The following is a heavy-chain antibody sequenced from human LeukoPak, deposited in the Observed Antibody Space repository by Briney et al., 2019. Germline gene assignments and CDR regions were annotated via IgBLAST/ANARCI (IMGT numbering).Heavy chain of an antibody. J-gene: IGHJ4*02. CDR1: GGSISSSSYY. Sequence: SETLSLTCTVSGGSISSSSYYWGWIRQPPGKGLEWIGSIYYSGSTYNNLSLKSRVTISVDTSENQFSLKLSSVTAADTAVYYCARREYYDFWSGYGGNLPWGQGTLVTVSS. V-gene: IGHV4-39*01. D-gene: IGHD3-3*01. CDR2: IYYSGST. CDR3: ARREYYDFWSGYGGNLP.